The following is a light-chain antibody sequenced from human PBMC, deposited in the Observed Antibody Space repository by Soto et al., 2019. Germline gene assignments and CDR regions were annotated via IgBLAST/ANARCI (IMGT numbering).Light chain of an antibody. Sequence: TQSPATLSVSPGERATLSCRASQSVSSNLAWYQQKPGQAPRILIYGASTRATGIPARFSGSGSGTEFTLTISSLQSEDFAVYYCQQYNNWPRTFGQGTKVDIK. CDR3: QQYNNWPRT. CDR1: QSVSSN. CDR2: GAS. V-gene: IGKV3-15*01. J-gene: IGKJ1*01.